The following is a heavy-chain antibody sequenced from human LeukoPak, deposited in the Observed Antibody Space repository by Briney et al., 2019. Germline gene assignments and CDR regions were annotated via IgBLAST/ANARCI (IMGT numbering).Heavy chain of an antibody. J-gene: IGHJ6*04. D-gene: IGHD5-18*01. CDR1: GFTFSDYY. CDR2: ISSSSSYT. Sequence: GSLRLSCAASGFTFSDYYMSWIRQAPGKGLEWVSYISSSSSYTNYADSVKGRFTISRDNAKNSLYLQMNSLRAEDTAVYYCARGEDTAMVVFGGYGMGVWGKGTTVTVSS. CDR3: ARGEDTAMVVFGGYGMGV. V-gene: IGHV3-11*06.